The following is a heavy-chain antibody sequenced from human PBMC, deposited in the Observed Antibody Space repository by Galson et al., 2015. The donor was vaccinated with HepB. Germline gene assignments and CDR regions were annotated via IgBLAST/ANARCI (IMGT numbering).Heavy chain of an antibody. CDR3: ARVPYKTARPEGMDYYYATDV. V-gene: IGHV1-46*01. CDR2: INPSDGRS. J-gene: IGHJ6*02. Sequence: SVKVSCKASGYTFINYYIHWVRQAPGQGLEWVGFINPSDGRSTYAQKIQGRVTMAKDTSTSTVYMELSSLRSEDTAVYYCARVPYKTARPEGMDYYYATDVWGQGTTVTVSS. CDR1: GYTFINYY. D-gene: IGHD6-6*01.